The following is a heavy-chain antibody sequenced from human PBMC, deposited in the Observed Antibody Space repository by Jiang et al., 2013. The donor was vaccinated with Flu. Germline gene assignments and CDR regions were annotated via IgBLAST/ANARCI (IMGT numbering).Heavy chain of an antibody. V-gene: IGHV3-23*01. D-gene: IGHD1-26*01. J-gene: IGHJ6*02. Sequence: GKGLEWVSAISGSGGSTYYADSVKGRFTISRDNSKNTLYLQMNSLRAEDTAVYYCAKLRERYYYYYGMDVWGQGTTVTVSS. CDR3: AKLRERYYYYYGMDV. CDR2: ISGSGGST.